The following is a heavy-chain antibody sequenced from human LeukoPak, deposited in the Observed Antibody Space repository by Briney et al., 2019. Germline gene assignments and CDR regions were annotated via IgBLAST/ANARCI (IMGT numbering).Heavy chain of an antibody. CDR2: ISGSGGST. CDR1: GFTFSSYA. D-gene: IGHD6-6*01. J-gene: IGHJ5*02. CDR3: AKDFYSSSSGWFDP. V-gene: IGHV3-23*01. Sequence: GRSLRLSCAASGFTFSSYAMSWVRQAPGKGLEWVSAISGSGGSTYYADSVKGRFTISRDNSKNTLYLQMNSLRAEDTAVYYCAKDFYSSSSGWFDPWGQGTLVTVSS.